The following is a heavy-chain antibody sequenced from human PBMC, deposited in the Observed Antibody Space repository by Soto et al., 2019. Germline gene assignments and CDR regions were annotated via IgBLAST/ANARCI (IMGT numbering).Heavy chain of an antibody. CDR3: TRHYRGED. CDR1: GVSIPASDW. CDR2: ISHSGTR. D-gene: IGHD3-10*01. Sequence: QVQLQESGPGLVQPSRTLSLTCAVSGVSIPASDWWSWVRQPPGKGLEWIGEISHSGTRNYNPSLKSRVTISIDQSQNQFSLRPTSLTAADTAVYYCTRHYRGEDWGQGTLVTVSS. J-gene: IGHJ4*02. V-gene: IGHV4-4*02.